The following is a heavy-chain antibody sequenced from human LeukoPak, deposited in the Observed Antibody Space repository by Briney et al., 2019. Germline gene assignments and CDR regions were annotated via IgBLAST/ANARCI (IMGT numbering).Heavy chain of an antibody. CDR2: ISYDGSNK. Sequence: GGSLRLSCAASGFTFSSYAMHWVRQAPGKGLEWVAVISYDGSNKYYADSVKGRFTISRDNSKNTLFLLVDSLRPEDTAVYYCARGTAVYASWINYWGQGTLVTVSS. CDR3: ARGTAVYASWINY. CDR1: GFTFSSYA. D-gene: IGHD2-8*01. V-gene: IGHV3-30-3*01. J-gene: IGHJ4*02.